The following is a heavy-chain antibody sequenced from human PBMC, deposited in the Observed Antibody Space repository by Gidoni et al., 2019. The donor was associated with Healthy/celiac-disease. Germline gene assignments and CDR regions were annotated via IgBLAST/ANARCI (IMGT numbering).Heavy chain of an antibody. D-gene: IGHD3-10*01. CDR1: GIPFRSYA. J-gene: IGHJ4*02. V-gene: IGHV3-30-3*01. Sequence: QGQLVESGGGGVQTGRTLRLACAAAGIPFRSYARPWVRPDPGKGLEWLAVLSYDGITNSYAYSVQGRFTISRDNSKNTLSLQMNSLSAEDTAVYYCARFTMVQGVHDYWGQGTLVTVSS. CDR3: ARFTMVQGVHDY. CDR2: LSYDGITN.